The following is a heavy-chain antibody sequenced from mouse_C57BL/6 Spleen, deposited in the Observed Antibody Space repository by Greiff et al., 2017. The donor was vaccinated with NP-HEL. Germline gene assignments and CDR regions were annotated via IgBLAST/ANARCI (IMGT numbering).Heavy chain of an antibody. D-gene: IGHD2-4*01. CDR2: INSDGGST. CDR3: ARHMITTGYDYWYAMDY. J-gene: IGHJ4*01. V-gene: IGHV5-2*01. Sequence: DVQLVESGGGLVQPGESLKLSCESNEYEFPSHDMSWVRKTPEKRLELVAAINSDGGSTYYPDTMESRFIISRDNTKKTRYLQMSRLRSEDTALYYCARHMITTGYDYWYAMDYWGQGTSVTVSS. CDR1: EYEFPSHD.